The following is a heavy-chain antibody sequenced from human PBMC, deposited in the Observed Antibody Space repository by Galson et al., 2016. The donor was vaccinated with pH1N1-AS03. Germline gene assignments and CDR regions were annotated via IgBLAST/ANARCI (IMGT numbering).Heavy chain of an antibody. CDR3: ARGGFLDRKGYFDH. CDR2: INPISGGT. Sequence: SVKVSCKASGYNFMDYYIHWVRQAPGQGLEWMGWINPISGGTNYVQKFQGWVTMTRDTSITTAYMELRSDDSAVYYRARGGFLDRKGYFDHWGQGTLVTVSS. CDR1: GYNFMDYY. V-gene: IGHV1-2*04. D-gene: IGHD3/OR15-3a*01. J-gene: IGHJ4*02.